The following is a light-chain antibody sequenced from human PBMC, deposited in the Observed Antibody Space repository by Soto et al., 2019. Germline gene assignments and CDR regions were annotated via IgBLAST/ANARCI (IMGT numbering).Light chain of an antibody. CDR3: ISYTGSSTSYV. CDR1: SSDVGGYNY. V-gene: IGLV2-11*01. Sequence: QSALTQPRSVSGSPGQSVTISCTGTSSDVGGYNYVSWYQQHPGKAPKLMIYDVSKRPSGVPDRFSGSKSGNTASLTISRLQAEDEADYYCISYTGSSTSYVFGSGTKVTVL. J-gene: IGLJ1*01. CDR2: DVS.